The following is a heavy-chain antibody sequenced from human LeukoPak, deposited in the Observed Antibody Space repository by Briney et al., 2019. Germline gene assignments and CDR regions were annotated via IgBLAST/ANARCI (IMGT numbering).Heavy chain of an antibody. J-gene: IGHJ4*02. Sequence: GGSLRLSCAASGFTFSDYYMSWIRQAPGKGLEWVSYISNSGSTRYYADSVKGRFTISRDNAKNSLYLQMNSLRAEDTAVYYCARGRRYYDSSGPLFDYWGQGTLVTVSS. CDR2: ISNSGSTR. D-gene: IGHD3-22*01. CDR3: ARGRRYYDSSGPLFDY. V-gene: IGHV3-11*04. CDR1: GFTFSDYY.